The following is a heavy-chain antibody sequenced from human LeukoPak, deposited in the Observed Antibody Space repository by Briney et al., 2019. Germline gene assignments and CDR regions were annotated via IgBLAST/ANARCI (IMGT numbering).Heavy chain of an antibody. CDR1: GFNFRSYA. V-gene: IGHV3-30-3*01. J-gene: IGHJ3*01. D-gene: IGHD3-10*01. CDR2: ISYDGSNE. CDR3: ARGPDPVLRGPRRSFDL. Sequence: PGRSLRLSCAASGFNFRSYAMHWVRQGPGKGLEWVAVISYDGSNEDYTDSVKGGFIISRDDSKNTMSLQMNSLRVDDTAVYYCARGPDPVLRGPRRSFDLWGQGTMVTVSS.